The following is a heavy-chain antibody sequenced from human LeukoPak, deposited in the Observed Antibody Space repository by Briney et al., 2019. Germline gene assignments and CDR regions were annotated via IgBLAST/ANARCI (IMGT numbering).Heavy chain of an antibody. CDR2: IYYSGST. CDR1: GFIVSNKY. CDR3: AREMVVAAKSAFDI. J-gene: IGHJ3*02. V-gene: IGHV4-59*02. Sequence: GSLRLSCAASGFIVSNKYMTWVRQPPGKGLEWIGYIYYSGSTNYNPSLKSRVTISVDTSKNQFSLKLSSVTAADTAVYYCAREMVVAAKSAFDIWGQGTMVTVSS. D-gene: IGHD2-15*01.